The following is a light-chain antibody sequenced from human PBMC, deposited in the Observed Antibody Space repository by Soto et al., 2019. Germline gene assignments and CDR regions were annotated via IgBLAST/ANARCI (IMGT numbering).Light chain of an antibody. V-gene: IGKV3-20*01. CDR1: QTIGNNY. Sequence: EIVLTQSPDTLSLSPGERATISCRASQTIGNNYLAWYQQKPGQAPRLLIYDASSRATGIPDRFTGSGSGADFALTISRLEPEDFAVYYFQQCAYSPRTFGQGTKVEVK. CDR2: DAS. CDR3: QQCAYSPRT. J-gene: IGKJ1*01.